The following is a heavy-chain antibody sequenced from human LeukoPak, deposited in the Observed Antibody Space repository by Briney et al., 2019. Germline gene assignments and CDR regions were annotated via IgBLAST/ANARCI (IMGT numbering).Heavy chain of an antibody. CDR1: GFTFSSYE. D-gene: IGHD6-19*01. J-gene: IGHJ4*02. Sequence: PGGSLRLSCAASGFTFSSYEMNWVRQAPGKGLEWVSYISSSGSTIYYADSLKGRFTISRDNAKNSLYLQMDSLRAEDTAVYYCARDQGSGWHRSEYDYWGQGTLVTVSS. V-gene: IGHV3-48*03. CDR3: ARDQGSGWHRSEYDY. CDR2: ISSSGSTI.